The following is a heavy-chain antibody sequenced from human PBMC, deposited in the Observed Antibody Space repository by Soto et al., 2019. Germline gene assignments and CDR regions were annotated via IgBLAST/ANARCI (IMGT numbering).Heavy chain of an antibody. CDR2: IYYSGST. Sequence: QVQLQESGPGLVKPSQTLSLTCTVSGGSISSGGYYWSWIRQHPGKGLEWIGYIYYSGSTYYNPSLKSRVTISVDKSKNQFSLKLSSVTAADTAVYYCARDTAAKDSNDAFDIWGQGTMVTVSS. CDR1: GGSISSGGYY. D-gene: IGHD2-2*01. CDR3: ARDTAAKDSNDAFDI. V-gene: IGHV4-31*03. J-gene: IGHJ3*02.